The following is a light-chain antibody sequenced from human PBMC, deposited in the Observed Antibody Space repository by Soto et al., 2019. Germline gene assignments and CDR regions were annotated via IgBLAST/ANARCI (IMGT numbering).Light chain of an antibody. Sequence: EVVLTQSPATLSFSPGERATLSSRTSQSVSNYLAWYQQKPGQAPRLLIYDASNRATGIPARFSGSGSGTDFTLTISSLEPEDFAVYYCQQRYSGWTFGQGTKVDIK. CDR1: QSVSNY. V-gene: IGKV3-11*01. CDR3: QQRYSGWT. J-gene: IGKJ1*01. CDR2: DAS.